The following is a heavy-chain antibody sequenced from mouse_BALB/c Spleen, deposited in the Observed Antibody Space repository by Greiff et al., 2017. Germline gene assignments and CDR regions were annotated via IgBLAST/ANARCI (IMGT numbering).Heavy chain of an antibody. CDR3: ARKGAYYGNHDWYFDV. CDR1: GYTFTNYW. D-gene: IGHD2-10*01. CDR2: IYPGGGYT. Sequence: QVQLQQSGAELVRPGTSVKISCKASGYTFTNYWLGWVKQRPGHGLEWIGDIYPGGGYTNYNEKFKGKATLTADTSSSTAYMQLSSLTSEDSAVYFWARKGAYYGNHDWYFDVWGAGTTVTVSS. J-gene: IGHJ1*01. V-gene: IGHV1-63*02.